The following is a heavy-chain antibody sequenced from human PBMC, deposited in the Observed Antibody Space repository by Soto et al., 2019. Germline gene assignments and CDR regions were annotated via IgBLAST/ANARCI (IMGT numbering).Heavy chain of an antibody. CDR2: ISEDGTNK. CDR3: AKAPFYDILTLPSFDP. J-gene: IGHJ5*02. Sequence: GGSLRVSSAASGFTLGDYCMRWIRQATGKGPEWVAVISEDGTNKSYADSVKGRFTISRDNSKNTLHLQMNSLRAEDPAVYHRAKAPFYDILTLPSFDPCGQGTLPTGSA. D-gene: IGHD3-9*01. V-gene: IGHV3-30*18. CDR1: GFTLGDYC.